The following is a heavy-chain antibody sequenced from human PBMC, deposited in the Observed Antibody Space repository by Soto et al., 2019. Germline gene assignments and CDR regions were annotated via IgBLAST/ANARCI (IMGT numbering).Heavy chain of an antibody. Sequence: PGGSLRLSCAASGFTFSSDAMSWVRQAPGKGLEWVSGLTGSGGATYYADSVKGRLTISRDNSNNTLYLQMNSLRAEDTAVYYCAKEGSVTAALDYWGQGILVTVSS. V-gene: IGHV3-23*01. CDR2: LTGSGGAT. CDR1: GFTFSSDA. CDR3: AKEGSVTAALDY. J-gene: IGHJ4*02. D-gene: IGHD6-13*01.